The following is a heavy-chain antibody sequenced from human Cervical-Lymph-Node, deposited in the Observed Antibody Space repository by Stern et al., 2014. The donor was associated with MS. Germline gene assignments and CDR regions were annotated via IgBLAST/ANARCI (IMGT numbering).Heavy chain of an antibody. V-gene: IGHV5-51*01. D-gene: IGHD1-14*01. CDR2: IYPGDSDT. Sequence: VQLVQSGPEVKRPGESLKISCKGSGYRFTNYWIGWVRQVPGKGLEWMGIIYPGDSDTRYSPSFEGQVTISVDKSISTAYLQWSSLKASDTAMYYCARAEGPVDYFDYWGQGTLVTVSS. J-gene: IGHJ4*02. CDR3: ARAEGPVDYFDY. CDR1: GYRFTNYW.